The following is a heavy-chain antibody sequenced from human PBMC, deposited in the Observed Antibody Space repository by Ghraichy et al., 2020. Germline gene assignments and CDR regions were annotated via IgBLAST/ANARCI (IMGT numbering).Heavy chain of an antibody. V-gene: IGHV1-2*02. D-gene: IGHD3-3*02. CDR3: ARGSIVGGTVKYASDI. CDR2: INPNSGGT. J-gene: IGHJ3*02. Sequence: ASVKVSCKSSGYTFRDYYLQWVRQAPGQGLETMGWINPNSGGTNYAQKFQGRVTMTSDTSITTAYMELSRVTSDDTAVYYCARGSIVGGTVKYASDIWGQVSLVTVSS. CDR1: GYTFRDYY.